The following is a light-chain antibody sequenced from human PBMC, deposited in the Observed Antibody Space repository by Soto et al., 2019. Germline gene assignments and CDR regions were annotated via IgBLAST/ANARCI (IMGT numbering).Light chain of an antibody. CDR3: EQHNSYPRT. J-gene: IGKJ1*01. Sequence: DIQMTQSPSTLSASVGDRVTITCRASQSISTWLAWYQQKPGKAPKLLIYTASNFERGIPSSFSGSGSGTEFTLTISSLQPDYFATYYCEQHNSYPRTFGQGTKVDIK. V-gene: IGKV1-5*03. CDR1: QSISTW. CDR2: TAS.